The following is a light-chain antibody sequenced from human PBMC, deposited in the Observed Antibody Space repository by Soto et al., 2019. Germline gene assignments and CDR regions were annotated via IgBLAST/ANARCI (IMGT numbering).Light chain of an antibody. J-gene: IGKJ1*01. CDR3: QQYNSYWT. CDR1: QSISSW. V-gene: IGKV1-5*01. CDR2: DAS. Sequence: DIQMIQSPSTLSASEGDRVTITCRASQSISSWLAWYQQKPGKAPKLLIYDASSLESGVPSRFSGSGSGTEFTLTISSLQPDDFATYYCQQYNSYWTFGQGTKVDIK.